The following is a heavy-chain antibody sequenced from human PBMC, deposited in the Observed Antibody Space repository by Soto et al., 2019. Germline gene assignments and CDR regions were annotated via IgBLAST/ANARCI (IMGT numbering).Heavy chain of an antibody. CDR3: ARDGYGDYGY. Sequence: QVQLVQSGAEVKKPGTSVKVSCKASGYTFTSNGISWVRQAPGQGLEWMGWISTYNGNTNYAQKLQGRVTMTRDTAKSIAYMELIDLRSDDTAVYYCARDGYGDYGYWGQGSLVTVSS. CDR1: GYTFTSNG. J-gene: IGHJ4*02. D-gene: IGHD4-17*01. V-gene: IGHV1-18*01. CDR2: ISTYNGNT.